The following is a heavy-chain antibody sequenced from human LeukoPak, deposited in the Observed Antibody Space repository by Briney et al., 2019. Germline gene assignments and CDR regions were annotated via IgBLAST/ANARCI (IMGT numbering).Heavy chain of an antibody. CDR3: AREDIAVAVDY. CDR2: ISSSSSYI. Sequence: GGFLRLSCAASGFTFSSYSMNWVRQAPGKGLEWVSSISSSSSYIYYADSVKGRFTISRDNAKNSLYLQMNSLRAEDTAVYYCAREDIAVAVDYWGQGTLVTVSS. J-gene: IGHJ4*02. D-gene: IGHD6-19*01. CDR1: GFTFSSYS. V-gene: IGHV3-21*01.